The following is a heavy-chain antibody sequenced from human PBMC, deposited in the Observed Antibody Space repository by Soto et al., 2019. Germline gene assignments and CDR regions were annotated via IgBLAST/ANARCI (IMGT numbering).Heavy chain of an antibody. V-gene: IGHV4-4*02. CDR2: IYHSGNT. CDR3: ATSGWNEDFYYYYGMDV. Sequence: SGTLSLTCAVSGDSVTRSNWWSWVRQSPGKGLEWIGEIYHSGNTKYNPSLKSRVTISVDKSKNQFSLNLTSVTAADTAVYYCATSGWNEDFYYYYGMDVWGQGTTVTVS. D-gene: IGHD6-19*01. J-gene: IGHJ6*02. CDR1: GDSVTRSNW.